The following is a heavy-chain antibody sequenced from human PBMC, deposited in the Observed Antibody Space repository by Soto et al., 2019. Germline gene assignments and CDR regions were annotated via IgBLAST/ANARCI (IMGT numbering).Heavy chain of an antibody. CDR1: GGSFSGYY. V-gene: IGHV4-34*01. J-gene: IGHJ6*02. CDR2: INLSGST. CDR3: ARGIPTEDITGTTPVLYYGMDV. D-gene: IGHD1-7*01. Sequence: SETLSLTCAVYGGSFSGYYWSWIRQPPGKGLEWIGEINLSGSTNYNPSLMSRVTISVDTSKNQFSLKLSSVTAADTAVYYCARGIPTEDITGTTPVLYYGMDVWGQGTTVTVSS.